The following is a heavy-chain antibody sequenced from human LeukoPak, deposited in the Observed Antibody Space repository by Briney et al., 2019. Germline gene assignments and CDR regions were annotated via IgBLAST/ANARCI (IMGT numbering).Heavy chain of an antibody. V-gene: IGHV4-38-2*01. J-gene: IGHJ6*03. D-gene: IGHD3-3*01. CDR3: ARQHDSSHYYYVDV. CDR1: GYSISSGYY. Sequence: SETLSLTCAVSGYSISSGYYWGWIRQPPGKGLEWIGSIYHSGSTYYNPSLKSRVTISVDTSKNQFSLKLSFVTAADTAVYYCARQHDSSHYYYVDVWGTGTTVTVSS. CDR2: IYHSGST.